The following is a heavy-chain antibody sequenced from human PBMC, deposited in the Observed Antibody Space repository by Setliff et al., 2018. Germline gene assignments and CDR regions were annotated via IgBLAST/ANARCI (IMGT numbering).Heavy chain of an antibody. CDR3: VRLGPITTHTTYDY. D-gene: IGHD3-16*01. CDR2: INSRSSTI. Sequence: GGSLRLSCAASGFTFSSYNMDWVRQAPGKGLEWVSYINSRSSTIFYADSVKGRFTISRDNAKNSLYLQMNGLRAEDTAVYYCVRLGPITTHTTYDYWGQGTLVTVSS. J-gene: IGHJ4*02. CDR1: GFTFSSYN. V-gene: IGHV3-48*01.